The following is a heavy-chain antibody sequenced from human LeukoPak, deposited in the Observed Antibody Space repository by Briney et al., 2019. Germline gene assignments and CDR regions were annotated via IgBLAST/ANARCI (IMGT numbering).Heavy chain of an antibody. V-gene: IGHV4-39*07. D-gene: IGHD5-12*01. J-gene: IGHJ4*02. CDR1: GGSISSSSYY. CDR2: IYYSGSI. CDR3: ARSGSGYLRYYFDY. Sequence: SETLSLTCTVPGGSISSSSYYWGWIRQPPGKGLEWIGSIYYSGSICYNPSLKSRVTISVDTSKNQFSLKLSSVTAADTAVYYCARSGSGYLRYYFDYWGQGTLVTVSS.